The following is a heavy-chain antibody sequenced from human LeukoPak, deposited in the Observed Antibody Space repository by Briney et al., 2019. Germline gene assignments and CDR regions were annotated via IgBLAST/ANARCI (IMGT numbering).Heavy chain of an antibody. CDR1: GYTFASYD. V-gene: IGHV1-8*01. Sequence: ASVKVSCKASGYTFASYDVNWVRQATGQGLEWMGWMNTNSGNTGHAQKLQGRVTMTRNTSISTAYMELSSLRSDDTAVYYCVAKGCWGQGTLVTVSS. J-gene: IGHJ4*02. CDR3: VAKGC. CDR2: MNTNSGNT.